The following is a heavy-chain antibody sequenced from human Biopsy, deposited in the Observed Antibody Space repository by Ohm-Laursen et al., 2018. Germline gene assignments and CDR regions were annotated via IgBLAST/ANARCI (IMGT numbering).Heavy chain of an antibody. Sequence: SLRLSCAASGFTFTSYAMHWVRQAPGKGLEWVAVISYDGSGEYYADSLQGRFIISRDNPKDTVDLQMNSLRAEDTAVYFCARDGKRWDYSTFFSWHFDLWGRGTLVTVSS. CDR1: GFTFTSYA. J-gene: IGHJ2*01. D-gene: IGHD4-11*01. CDR3: ARDGKRWDYSTFFSWHFDL. CDR2: ISYDGSGE. V-gene: IGHV3-30*03.